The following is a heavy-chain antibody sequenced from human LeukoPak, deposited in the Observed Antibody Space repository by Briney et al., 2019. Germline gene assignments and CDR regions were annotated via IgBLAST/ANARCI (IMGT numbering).Heavy chain of an antibody. V-gene: IGHV4-4*02. J-gene: IGHJ5*02. Sequence: SGTLSLTCAVSRRSISSNTWWSWVRQPPGNWLEWIGEIYRSGSTHYNPSLKSRVTISVDKTKNQFSLKLTSVTAADTAVYYCASLDILTDWVDPWGQGILVTVSS. CDR1: RRSISSNTW. CDR3: ASLDILTDWVDP. D-gene: IGHD3-9*01. CDR2: IYRSGST.